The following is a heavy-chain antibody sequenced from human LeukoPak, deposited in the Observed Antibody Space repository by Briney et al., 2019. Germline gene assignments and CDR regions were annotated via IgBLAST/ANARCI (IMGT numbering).Heavy chain of an antibody. CDR2: IYYSGST. D-gene: IGHD4-23*01. V-gene: IGHV4-61*01. J-gene: IGHJ4*02. CDR3: ARSSGNPNFDY. Sequence: SETLSLTCTVSGGSVSSGSYFWNWIRQPPGKGLEWIEYIYYSGSTNYNPSLKSRVIISVDTSKNQFSLKLSSVTAADTAVYYCARSSGNPNFDYWGQGTLVTVSS. CDR1: GGSVSSGSYF.